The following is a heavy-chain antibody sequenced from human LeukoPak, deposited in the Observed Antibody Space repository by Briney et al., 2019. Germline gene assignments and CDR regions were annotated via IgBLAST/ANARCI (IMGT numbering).Heavy chain of an antibody. V-gene: IGHV3-72*01. CDR2: TRNKANSYTT. CDR1: GFTFNDYY. D-gene: IGHD1-26*01. CDR3: ARSMDSGASRRIIDLDY. J-gene: IGHJ4*02. Sequence: PGGSLRRSCATSGFTFNDYYGDWVGQAPGKGREWVGRTRNKANSYTTDYSASVKGRFILSRDDSKNSVFLQMNTLRTEDTAVYYCARSMDSGASRRIIDLDYWGQGTLVTVSS.